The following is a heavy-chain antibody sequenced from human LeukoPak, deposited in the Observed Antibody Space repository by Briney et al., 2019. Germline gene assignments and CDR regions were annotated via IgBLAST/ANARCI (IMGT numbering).Heavy chain of an antibody. Sequence: TSVKVSCKASGYTFIRYYIHWVRQAPGQGLEWMGIVNPSGDSTNYAQKFQGRVTMTRDTSTSTVYMELSSLRSEDTAVYYCARWTTTYLDYWGQGTLVTVSS. CDR2: VNPSGDST. D-gene: IGHD3/OR15-3a*01. V-gene: IGHV1-46*01. CDR3: ARWTTTYLDY. CDR1: GYTFIRYY. J-gene: IGHJ4*02.